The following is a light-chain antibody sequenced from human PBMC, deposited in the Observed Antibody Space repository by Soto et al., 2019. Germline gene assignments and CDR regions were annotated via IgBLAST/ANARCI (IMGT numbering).Light chain of an antibody. Sequence: QSALTQPASVSGAPGQSITISCTGTSSDVGGYNYVSWYQQHPGKAPKLMIYEVSNRPSGVSNRFSGSKSGNTASLTISGLPADDEADYYCSSYTSSSTRVFGGGTKVTVL. CDR2: EVS. CDR3: SSYTSSSTRV. CDR1: SSDVGGYNY. V-gene: IGLV2-14*01. J-gene: IGLJ3*02.